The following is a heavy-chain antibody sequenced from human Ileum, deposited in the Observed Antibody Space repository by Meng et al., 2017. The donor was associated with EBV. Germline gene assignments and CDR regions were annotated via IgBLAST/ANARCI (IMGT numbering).Heavy chain of an antibody. CDR3: ARVRVIPAAIGFDY. V-gene: IGHV4-4*02. CDR2: IYRGGGT. CDR1: GGSISSSDW. J-gene: IGHJ4*02. D-gene: IGHD2-2*02. Sequence: QVQLQESGPGLVKPSGTLSLTGAVSGGSISSSDWWRWVRQPPGKGLEWIGEIYRGGGTNYNASLKSRVTISVDTSKNHFSLKLNSVTAADTAVYYCARVRVIPAAIGFDYWGQGTLVTVSS.